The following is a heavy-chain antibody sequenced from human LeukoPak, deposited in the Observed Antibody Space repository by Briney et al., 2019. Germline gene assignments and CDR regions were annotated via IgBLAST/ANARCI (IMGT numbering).Heavy chain of an antibody. Sequence: PGGSLRLSCATSGFTFQDYAMDWVRQVPGKGPEWVALVSWDGSKTYYADSVKGRFTISRDNSKNTLYLQMNSPRAEDTAVYYCAGGLYYYYYMDVWGKGTTVTVSS. V-gene: IGHV3-43D*03. D-gene: IGHD5-12*01. CDR2: VSWDGSKT. CDR1: GFTFQDYA. CDR3: AGGLYYYYYMDV. J-gene: IGHJ6*03.